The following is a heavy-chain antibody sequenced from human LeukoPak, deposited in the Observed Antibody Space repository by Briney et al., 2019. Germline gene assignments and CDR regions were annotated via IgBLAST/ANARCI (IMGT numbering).Heavy chain of an antibody. J-gene: IGHJ4*02. CDR1: GYAFTGYY. D-gene: IGHD5-18*01. CDR2: INPNSGGT. V-gene: IGHV1-2*02. CDR3: ARDGGDSYGYDY. Sequence: GASVKVSCKASGYAFTGYYMHWVRQAPGQGLEWMGWINPNSGGTNYAQKFQGRVTMTRDTSISTAYMELSRLRSDDTAVYYCARDGGDSYGYDYWGQATLVTVSS.